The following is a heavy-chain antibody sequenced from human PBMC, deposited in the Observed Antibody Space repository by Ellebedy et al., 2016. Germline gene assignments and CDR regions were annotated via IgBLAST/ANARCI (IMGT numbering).Heavy chain of an antibody. Sequence: GGSLRLXCAASGFTFSSYGMHWVRQAPGKGLEWVAVISYDGSNKYYADSVKGRFTISRDNSKNTLYLQMNSLRAEDTAVYYCAKDGDYYYGMDVWGQGTTVTVSS. CDR3: AKDGDYYYGMDV. CDR2: ISYDGSNK. J-gene: IGHJ6*02. CDR1: GFTFSSYG. D-gene: IGHD3-16*01. V-gene: IGHV3-30*18.